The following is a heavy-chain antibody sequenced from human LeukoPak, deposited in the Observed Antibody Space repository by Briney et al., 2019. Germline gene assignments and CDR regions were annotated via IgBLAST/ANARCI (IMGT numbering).Heavy chain of an antibody. CDR2: IRYDGSNK. CDR3: TTDAIQAATHPHPPITSTVVHDAFDI. D-gene: IGHD4-23*01. J-gene: IGHJ3*02. CDR1: GFTFSTSG. Sequence: QTGGSLRLSCAASGFTFSTSGMHWVRQAPGKGLEWVAFIRYDGSNKYYADSVKGRFTISRDDSKNTLYLQMNSLKTEDTAVYYCTTDAIQAATHPHPPITSTVVHDAFDIWGQGTMVTVSS. V-gene: IGHV3-30*02.